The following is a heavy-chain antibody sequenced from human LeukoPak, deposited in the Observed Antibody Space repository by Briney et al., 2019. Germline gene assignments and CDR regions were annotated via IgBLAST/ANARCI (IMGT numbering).Heavy chain of an antibody. J-gene: IGHJ3*02. CDR3: ARAITIFGVVIHDAFDI. Sequence: PEDGETIYAQKFQGRVTMTEDTSTDTAYMELSSLRSEDTAVYYCARAITIFGVVIHDAFDIWGQGTMVTVSS. V-gene: IGHV1-24*01. CDR2: PEDGET. D-gene: IGHD3-3*01.